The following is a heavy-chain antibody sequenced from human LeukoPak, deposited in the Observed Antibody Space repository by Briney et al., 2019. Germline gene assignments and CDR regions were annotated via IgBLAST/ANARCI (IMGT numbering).Heavy chain of an antibody. V-gene: IGHV3-7*01. CDR3: ARLPLEYGAGWPTNPYYYYMDV. D-gene: IGHD6-19*01. J-gene: IGHJ6*03. CDR2: IKQDGSDK. CDR1: GFTFRSYW. Sequence: GGSLRLSCVASGFTFRSYWMSWVRQAPVKGLEWVANIKQDGSDKYYVDSVKGRFTISRDNAKNSLYLQMNSLRAEDTAIYYCARLPLEYGAGWPTNPYYYYMDVWGKGTTVTVSS.